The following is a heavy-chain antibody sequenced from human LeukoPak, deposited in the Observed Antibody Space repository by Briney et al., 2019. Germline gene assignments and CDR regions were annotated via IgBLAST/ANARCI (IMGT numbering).Heavy chain of an antibody. CDR3: ARAPRIPKPKYCSSASCQEY. CDR1: GFTFSDYY. J-gene: IGHJ4*02. D-gene: IGHD2-2*01. Sequence: GGSVRLSCAASGFTFSDYYMSWIRQAPGKGLEWVSYISGSGSTIYYADSVKGRFTISRDNAKNSLYLQMNSLRAEDTAVYYCARAPRIPKPKYCSSASCQEYWGQGTLVIVSS. CDR2: ISGSGSTI. V-gene: IGHV3-11*04.